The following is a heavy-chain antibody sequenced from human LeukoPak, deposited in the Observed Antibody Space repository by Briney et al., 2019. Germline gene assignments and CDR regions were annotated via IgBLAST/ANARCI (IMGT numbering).Heavy chain of an antibody. V-gene: IGHV5-51*01. CDR3: ARGRDSSGWYMGDY. D-gene: IGHD6-19*01. J-gene: IGHJ4*02. Sequence: GESLKISCKGSGYSFTSYWIAWVRQMPGKGLEWMGIIYPGDSDTKYSPSFQGQVTISADKSINTAYLQWSSLKASDTAMYYCARGRDSSGWYMGDYWGQGTLVTVSS. CDR1: GYSFTSYW. CDR2: IYPGDSDT.